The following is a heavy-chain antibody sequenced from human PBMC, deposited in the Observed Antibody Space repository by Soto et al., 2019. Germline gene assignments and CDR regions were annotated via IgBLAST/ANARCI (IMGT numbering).Heavy chain of an antibody. J-gene: IGHJ4*02. V-gene: IGHV4-34*01. Sequence: QVQLQQWGAGLLKPSETLSLTCAVYGGSFSGYYWSWIRQPPGKGLAWIGEIKHSGSTNYNPSLKSRVTMSVDRSKNQFSLKLTSVTAADTAVYYCARGDILTGYSHWGQGTLVTVSS. CDR1: GGSFSGYY. D-gene: IGHD3-9*01. CDR2: IKHSGST. CDR3: ARGDILTGYSH.